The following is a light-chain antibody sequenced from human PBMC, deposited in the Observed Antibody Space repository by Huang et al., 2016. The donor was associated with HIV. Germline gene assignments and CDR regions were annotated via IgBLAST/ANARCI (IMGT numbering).Light chain of an antibody. J-gene: IGKJ2*01. Sequence: EIVMTQSPATLSVSPGERATLSCMASQSVSSNLAWYQQKPGQAPRLLIYGASTRATGIPARFSALGSGTEFTLTISSLQSEDFAVYYCQQYNNWPPMYTFGQGTNLEIK. CDR1: QSVSSN. CDR3: QQYNNWPPMYT. CDR2: GAS. V-gene: IGKV3-15*01.